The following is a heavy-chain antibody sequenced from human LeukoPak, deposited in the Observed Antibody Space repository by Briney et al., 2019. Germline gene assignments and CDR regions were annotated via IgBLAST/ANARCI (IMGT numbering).Heavy chain of an antibody. Sequence: GGSLRLSCAASGFTFSSYNMNWVRQAPGKGLEWVSSISGSSSYIYYAGSVKGRFTISRDNAKNSLFLQMNSLRAEDTAVYYCARPYSSGWRMDAFDIWGQGTMVTVSS. CDR2: ISGSSSYI. CDR3: ARPYSSGWRMDAFDI. CDR1: GFTFSSYN. V-gene: IGHV3-21*01. J-gene: IGHJ3*02. D-gene: IGHD6-19*01.